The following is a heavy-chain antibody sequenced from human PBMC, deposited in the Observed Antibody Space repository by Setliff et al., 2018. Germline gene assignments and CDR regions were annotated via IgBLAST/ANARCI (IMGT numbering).Heavy chain of an antibody. CDR1: GYSFSDYG. D-gene: IGHD5-18*01. Sequence: ASVKVSGKASGYSFSDYGISWVRQAPGQGLEWMGWISAYNGNTKYAQKLQGRVTMATDISTSTAYMELRSLRSDDTAVYYCARGGYSYGYDHGFDIWGQGTMVTVSS. CDR3: ARGGYSYGYDHGFDI. J-gene: IGHJ3*02. V-gene: IGHV1-18*01. CDR2: ISAYNGNT.